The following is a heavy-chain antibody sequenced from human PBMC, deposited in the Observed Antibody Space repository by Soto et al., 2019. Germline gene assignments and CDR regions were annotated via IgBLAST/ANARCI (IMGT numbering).Heavy chain of an antibody. V-gene: IGHV5-51*01. D-gene: IGHD2-8*01. CDR1: GYHFTNYW. CDR2: IYPSDSDT. J-gene: IGHJ4*02. Sequence: PRESLKISCKGSGYHFTNYWIGWVRQMPGKGLEWMGFIYPSDSDTRYSPSFQGQVTISADKSISTAYLQWSSLKASDTAMYYCARRAYGVNYYFDYWGQGTLVTVSS. CDR3: ARRAYGVNYYFDY.